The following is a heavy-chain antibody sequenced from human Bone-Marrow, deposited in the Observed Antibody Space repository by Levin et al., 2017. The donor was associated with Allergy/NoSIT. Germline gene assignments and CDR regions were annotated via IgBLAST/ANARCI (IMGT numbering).Heavy chain of an antibody. V-gene: IGHV3-30*18. CDR2: ISYDGNEE. Sequence: GESLKISCADPGFSLSTYGMHWVRQVPGKGLEWVAFISYDGNEEKYGDSVKGRFSISRDNSKNTLYLQVNSLKTDDTAVYYCAKDHCSGGSCYIFDSWGQGTLVTVTS. D-gene: IGHD2-15*01. J-gene: IGHJ4*02. CDR1: GFSLSTYG. CDR3: AKDHCSGGSCYIFDS.